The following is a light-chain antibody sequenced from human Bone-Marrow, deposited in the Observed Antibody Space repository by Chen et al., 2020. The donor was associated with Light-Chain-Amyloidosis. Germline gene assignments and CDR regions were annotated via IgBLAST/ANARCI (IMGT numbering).Light chain of an antibody. Sequence: VLTQPSSVSVAPGQTATIACGGNNIGSTSVHWYQQLPGTAPKLLIYNNSQRPSGVPDRISGSKSGTSASLAISGLRSEDESDYYCAAWDDSLSIWVFGGGTKLTVL. CDR3: AAWDDSLSIWV. J-gene: IGLJ3*02. CDR1: NIGSTS. CDR2: NNS. V-gene: IGLV1-47*01.